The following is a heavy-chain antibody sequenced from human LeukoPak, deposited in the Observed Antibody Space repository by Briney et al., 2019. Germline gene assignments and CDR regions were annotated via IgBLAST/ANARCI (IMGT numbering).Heavy chain of an antibody. Sequence: PGGSLRLSCAASGFTFSSYEMNWVRQAPGKGLEWVSYISSSGSTIYYADSVKGRFTISRDNAKNSLFLQMNSQRAEDTAVYYCARDTRYCSGGGCYVGYYFDYWGQGTLVTVSS. D-gene: IGHD2-15*01. CDR3: ARDTRYCSGGGCYVGYYFDY. CDR2: ISSSGSTI. J-gene: IGHJ4*02. CDR1: GFTFSSYE. V-gene: IGHV3-48*03.